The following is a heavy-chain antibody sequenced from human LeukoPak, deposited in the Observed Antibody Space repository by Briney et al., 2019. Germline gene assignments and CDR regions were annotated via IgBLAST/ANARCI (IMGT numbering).Heavy chain of an antibody. V-gene: IGHV1-8*01. CDR3: ARVTRYYYGMDV. CDR2: MNPNSGNT. CDR1: GYSFPSFD. Sequence: ASVKVSCKASGYSFPSFDINWVRQATGQGLEWMGWMNPNSGNTGYAQKFQGRVTMTRNTSISTAYMELSSLTSDDTAVYYCARVTRYYYGMDVWGQGTPVTVSS. D-gene: IGHD1-14*01. J-gene: IGHJ6*02.